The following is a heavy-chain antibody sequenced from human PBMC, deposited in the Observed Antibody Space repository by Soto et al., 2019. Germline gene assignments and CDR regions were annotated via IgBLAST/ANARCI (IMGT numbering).Heavy chain of an antibody. CDR2: IDPIFGTT. Sequence: QVQLVQSGAEVKNPGSSVTVSCKASGGSFGSYVISWVRQAPGQGLEWIGAIDPIFGTTRDAQNFQGRVRITADDSTAIGYLELGSVRSEDSAVYYCARGGGDSLTGYYYFDSWGQGTLVPISS. D-gene: IGHD3-9*01. V-gene: IGHV1-69*01. CDR1: GGSFGSYV. CDR3: ARGGGDSLTGYYYFDS. J-gene: IGHJ4*02.